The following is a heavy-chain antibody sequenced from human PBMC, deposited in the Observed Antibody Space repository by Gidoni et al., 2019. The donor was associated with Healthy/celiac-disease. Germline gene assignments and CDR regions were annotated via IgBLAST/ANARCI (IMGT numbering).Heavy chain of an antibody. CDR1: GFTFSSYE. D-gene: IGHD2-21*02. Sequence: EVQLVESGGGLVQPGGSLRLSCAASGFTFSSYEMNWVRQAPGKGLEWVSYISSSGSTIYYADSVKGRFTISRDNAKNSLYLQMNSLRAEDTAVYYCARDGVVVTAQFDYWGQGTLVTVSS. V-gene: IGHV3-48*03. CDR2: ISSSGSTI. CDR3: ARDGVVVTAQFDY. J-gene: IGHJ4*02.